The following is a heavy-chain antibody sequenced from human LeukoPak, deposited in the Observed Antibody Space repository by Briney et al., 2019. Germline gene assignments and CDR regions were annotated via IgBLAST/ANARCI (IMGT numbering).Heavy chain of an antibody. Sequence: PGGSLRLSCAASGFTFSSYWMSWVRQAPGKGLEWVANIKQDGSEKYYVDSVKGRFTISRDNAKNSLYLQMNSLRAEDTAVYYCARDPGHYYDSSGYFGYWGQGTLVTVSS. CDR3: ARDPGHYYDSSGYFGY. CDR2: IKQDGSEK. J-gene: IGHJ4*02. D-gene: IGHD3-22*01. V-gene: IGHV3-7*01. CDR1: GFTFSSYW.